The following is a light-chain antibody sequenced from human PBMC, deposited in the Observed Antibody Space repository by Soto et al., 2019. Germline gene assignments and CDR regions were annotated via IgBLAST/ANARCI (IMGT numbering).Light chain of an antibody. CDR3: QQYGSSGT. V-gene: IGKV4-1*01. J-gene: IGKJ1*01. CDR2: WAS. CDR1: QSVLYTSNNKNY. Sequence: DIMMTPSPDSLPASLGERATINCKSSQSVLYTSNNKNYLAWYQQKAGEPPKLLLYWASTRESGVPDRFSGSGSGTDFTLTSSSLEPEDSAVYYCQQYGSSGTFGQGTKVDIK.